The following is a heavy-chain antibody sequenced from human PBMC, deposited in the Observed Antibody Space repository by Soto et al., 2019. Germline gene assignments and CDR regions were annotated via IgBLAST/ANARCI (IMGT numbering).Heavy chain of an antibody. CDR2: IYYSGNT. CDR3: ARDIAAAGQYYYYGMDV. D-gene: IGHD6-13*01. Sequence: PSETLSLTCTVSGGSISSYYLSWMRQPPGKGLEWIGYIYYSGNTNYNPSLKSRVTISVDTSKNQFSLKLSSVTAADTAVYYCARDIAAAGQYYYYGMDVWGQGTTVTVYS. V-gene: IGHV4-59*01. CDR1: GGSISSYY. J-gene: IGHJ6*02.